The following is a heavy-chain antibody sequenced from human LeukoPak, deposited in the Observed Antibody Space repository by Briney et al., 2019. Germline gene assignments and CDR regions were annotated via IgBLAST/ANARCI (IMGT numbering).Heavy chain of an antibody. D-gene: IGHD4-17*01. CDR1: GGSFSGYY. Sequence: PSETLSLTCAVYGGSFSGYYWSWIRPPPGKGLEWIGEINHSGSTNYNPSLKSRVTISVDTSKNQFSLKLSSVTAADTAVYYCARAPINDYGDYLDYWGQGTLVTVSS. V-gene: IGHV4-34*01. CDR3: ARAPINDYGDYLDY. CDR2: INHSGST. J-gene: IGHJ4*02.